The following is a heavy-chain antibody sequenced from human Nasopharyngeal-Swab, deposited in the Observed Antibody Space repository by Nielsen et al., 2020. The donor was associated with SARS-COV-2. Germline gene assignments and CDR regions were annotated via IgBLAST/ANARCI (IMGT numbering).Heavy chain of an antibody. V-gene: IGHV3-7*01. J-gene: IGHJ4*02. CDR1: GFTFSRYW. CDR3: AREGVVPAAMLDY. Sequence: GGSLRLSCAASGFTFSRYWMSWVRQAPGKGLEWVANIKQEGSEKYYVDSVKGRFTISRDNAKNSLYLQMNSLRAEDTAVYYCAREGVVPAAMLDYWGQGTLVTVSS. CDR2: IKQEGSEK. D-gene: IGHD2-2*01.